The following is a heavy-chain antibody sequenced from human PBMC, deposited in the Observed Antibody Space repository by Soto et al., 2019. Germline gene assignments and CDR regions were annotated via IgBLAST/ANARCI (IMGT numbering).Heavy chain of an antibody. D-gene: IGHD5-18*01. Sequence: SETLSLTCTVSGGSISGYYWSWIRQSPGKGLEWIGYIHYSGSTNYNPSLKSRVTISVDTSKNQFSLKLSSVTAADTAVYYCARYRKDSYGYGDSDWFDPWGQGTLVTVSS. V-gene: IGHV4-59*08. J-gene: IGHJ5*02. CDR1: GGSISGYY. CDR3: ARYRKDSYGYGDSDWFDP. CDR2: IHYSGST.